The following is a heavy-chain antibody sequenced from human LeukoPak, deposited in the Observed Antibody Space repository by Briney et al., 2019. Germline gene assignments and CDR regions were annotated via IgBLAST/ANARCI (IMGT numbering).Heavy chain of an antibody. CDR3: ARGYKGTTGGDY. V-gene: IGHV4-39*07. Sequence: SETLSLTCTVSGGSISSSSYFWGWIRQPPGKGLEWIGSIYYRGSAYYNPSLKSRVTISVDTSKNQFSLKLSSVTAADTAVYYCARGYKGTTGGDYWGQGTLVTVSS. CDR1: GGSISSSSYF. D-gene: IGHD4-11*01. CDR2: IYYRGSA. J-gene: IGHJ4*02.